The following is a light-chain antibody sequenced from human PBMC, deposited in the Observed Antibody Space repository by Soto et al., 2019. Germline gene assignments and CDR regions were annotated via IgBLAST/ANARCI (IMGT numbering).Light chain of an antibody. V-gene: IGLV2-8*01. CDR3: TSYAGSNIWV. CDR1: SSDVGAYNY. J-gene: IGLJ3*02. Sequence: QSALTQPPSASGSPGQSVTISCTGTSSDVGAYNYVSWYQQYPGKAPKLMIYEVTKRPSGVPDRFSGSKSGKTASLTVSGLXXXXXADYYCTSYAGSNIWVFGGGTKL. CDR2: EVT.